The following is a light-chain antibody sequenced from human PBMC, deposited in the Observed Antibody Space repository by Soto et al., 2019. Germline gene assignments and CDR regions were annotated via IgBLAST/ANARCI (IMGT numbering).Light chain of an antibody. CDR2: DAS. Sequence: DIQMTQSPSTLYASVGDRVTITCRASQSISSWLAWYQQKPGKAPKLLIYDASSLESGVPSRFIGSGSGTEFTLTISSLQPDDFATYYCQQYNSYSATFGQGTKVEIK. V-gene: IGKV1-5*01. CDR3: QQYNSYSAT. CDR1: QSISSW. J-gene: IGKJ1*01.